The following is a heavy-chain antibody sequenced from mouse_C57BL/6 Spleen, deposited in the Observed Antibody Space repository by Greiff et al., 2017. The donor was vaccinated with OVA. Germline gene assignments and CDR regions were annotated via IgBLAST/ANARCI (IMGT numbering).Heavy chain of an antibody. D-gene: IGHD1-1*01. CDR3: ARRGTTVVAPHFDV. CDR1: GYTFTSYW. CDR2: IDPSDSYT. J-gene: IGHJ1*03. Sequence: VQLQQPGAELVMPGASVKLSCKASGYTFTSYWMHWVKQRPGQGLEWIGEIDPSDSYTNYNQKFKGKSTLTVDKSSSTAYMQLSSLTSEDSAVYYCARRGTTVVAPHFDVWGTGTTVTVSS. V-gene: IGHV1-69*01.